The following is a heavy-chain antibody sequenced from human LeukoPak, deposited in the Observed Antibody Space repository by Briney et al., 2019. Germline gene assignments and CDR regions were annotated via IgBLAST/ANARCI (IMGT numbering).Heavy chain of an antibody. D-gene: IGHD5-24*01. CDR2: VRFNGGNE. CDR1: GFALSSYG. CDR3: ARAPLEYNYAYDY. J-gene: IGHJ4*02. Sequence: GGSLRLSCTASGFALSSYGMHWVRQAPGKGLEWLAFVRFNGGNEYYADSVKGRFTISRDNAKNSLYLQMNSLRAEDTALYYCARAPLEYNYAYDYWGRGTLVTVSS. V-gene: IGHV3-30*02.